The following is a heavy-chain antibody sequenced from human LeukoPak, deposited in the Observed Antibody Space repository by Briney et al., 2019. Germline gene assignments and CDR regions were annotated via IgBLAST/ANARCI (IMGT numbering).Heavy chain of an antibody. CDR2: IYYTGRT. CDR1: GGSISYYH. J-gene: IGHJ5*02. Sequence: PSETLSLTCTVSGGSISYYHWTWIRQSPGKGLEWIGQIYYTGRTYYNPSLERRVTISLDTSRIQFSLIMTSVTAADTAMYYCARGGTYNDILSFDPWGQGTLVSVSS. D-gene: IGHD3-9*01. V-gene: IGHV4-59*01. CDR3: ARGGTYNDILSFDP.